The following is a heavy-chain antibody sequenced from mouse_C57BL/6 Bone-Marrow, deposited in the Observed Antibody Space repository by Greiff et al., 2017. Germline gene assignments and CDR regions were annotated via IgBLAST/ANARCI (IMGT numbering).Heavy chain of an antibody. CDR1: GFSLTSYG. CDR2: IWSGGST. J-gene: IGHJ3*01. Sequence: VQLQQSGPGLVQPSQSLSITCTVSGFSLTSYGVHWVRQSPGKGLVWLGVIWSGGSTDYNAAFISRLSISKDNSKSQVFFKMNSRQADDTAIYYCARNGILRPFAYWGQGTLVTVSA. V-gene: IGHV2-2*01. CDR3: ARNGILRPFAY. D-gene: IGHD1-1*01.